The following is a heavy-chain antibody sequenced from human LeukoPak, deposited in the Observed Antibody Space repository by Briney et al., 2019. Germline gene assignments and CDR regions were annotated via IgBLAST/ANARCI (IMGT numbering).Heavy chain of an antibody. Sequence: PGGSLRLSCAASGFTFTKYWMSWVRQAPGKGLEWVANIKLDGSEKNYVDSVKGRFTISRDNTKNSLYLQMNSLRAEDTAVFYCARDQYDTWSRRGNFDSWGQGTLVIVSS. CDR2: IKLDGSEK. D-gene: IGHD3-3*01. V-gene: IGHV3-7*03. CDR1: GFTFTKYW. J-gene: IGHJ4*02. CDR3: ARDQYDTWSRRGNFDS.